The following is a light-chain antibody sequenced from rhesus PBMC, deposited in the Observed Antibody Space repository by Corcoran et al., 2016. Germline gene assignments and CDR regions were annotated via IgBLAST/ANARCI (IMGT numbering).Light chain of an antibody. Sequence: IVMTQTPLSLPVTPGEPASIPCRSSQSLLDSEDGNTYLDWYLQKPGQSPHPLILAGSNLGSGVPERFSGSGSDTDFTLKISRVEAEDVGVYYCIQYTFIPWTFGQGTKVEIK. CDR3: IQYTFIPWT. CDR2: AGS. V-gene: IGKV2-86*01. CDR1: QSLLDSEDGNTY. J-gene: IGKJ1*01.